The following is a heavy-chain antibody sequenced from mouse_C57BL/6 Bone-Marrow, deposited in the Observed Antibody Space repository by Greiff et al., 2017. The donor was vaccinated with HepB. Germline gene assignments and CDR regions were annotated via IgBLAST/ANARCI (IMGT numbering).Heavy chain of an antibody. D-gene: IGHD4-1*01. V-gene: IGHV2-2*01. Sequence: QVQLKQSGPGLVQPSQSLSITCTVSGFSLTSYGVHWVRQSPGKGLEWLGVIWSSGSTDYNAAFISRLSISKDNSKSQVFFKMNSLQADDTAIYYCATLGRRAMDYWGQGTSVTVSS. J-gene: IGHJ4*01. CDR1: GFSLTSYG. CDR2: IWSSGST. CDR3: ATLGRRAMDY.